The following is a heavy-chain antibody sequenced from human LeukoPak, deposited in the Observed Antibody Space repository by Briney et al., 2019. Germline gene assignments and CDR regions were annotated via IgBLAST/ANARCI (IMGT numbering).Heavy chain of an antibody. Sequence: SETLSLTCTVSGGSISSYYWSWIRQPPGKGLEWIGYIYYSGSTNYNPSLKSRVTISVDTSKNQFSLKLSSVTAADTAVYYCARDQHYYDSSGYYGLGWFDPWGQRTLVTVSS. J-gene: IGHJ5*02. CDR1: GGSISSYY. CDR2: IYYSGST. V-gene: IGHV4-59*01. D-gene: IGHD3-22*01. CDR3: ARDQHYYDSSGYYGLGWFDP.